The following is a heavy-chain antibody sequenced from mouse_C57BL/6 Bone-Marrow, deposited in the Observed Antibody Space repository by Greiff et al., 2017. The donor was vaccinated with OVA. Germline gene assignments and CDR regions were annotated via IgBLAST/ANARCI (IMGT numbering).Heavy chain of an antibody. CDR3: ASASMDY. CDR2: IGTSDSYT. J-gene: IGHJ4*01. V-gene: IGHV1-50*01. CDR1: GYTFTSYW. Sequence: QVQLQQPGAELVKPGASVKLSCKASGYTFTSYWMQWVKQRPGQGLEWIGEIGTSDSYTNYNQKFKGKATLTVDTSSITAYMQLSNLTSEDSAVYYCASASMDYWGQGTSVTVSS.